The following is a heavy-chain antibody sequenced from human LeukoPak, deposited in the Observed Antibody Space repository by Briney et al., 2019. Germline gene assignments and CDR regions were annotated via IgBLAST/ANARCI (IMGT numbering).Heavy chain of an antibody. CDR3: ARDSGSYYFDY. J-gene: IGHJ4*02. V-gene: IGHV3-72*01. Sequence: PGGSLRLSCAASGFTFSDHYMDWVRRAPGKGLEWVGRTRNKANSYTTEYAASVKGRFTISRDDSKNSLYLQMNSLKTEDTAVYYCARDSGSYYFDYWGQGTLVTVSS. CDR2: TRNKANSYTT. D-gene: IGHD1-26*01. CDR1: GFTFSDHY.